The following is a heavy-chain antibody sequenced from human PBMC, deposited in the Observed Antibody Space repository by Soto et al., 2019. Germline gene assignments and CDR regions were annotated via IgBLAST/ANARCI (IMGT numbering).Heavy chain of an antibody. CDR3: ATDVAYADFEGRMEN. Sequence: ESGGGLVQPGGSLRLSCAVSGFTFSNYWMTWVRQAPGKGLAWVANIKQDGTEKYYVDSVRGRFTISRDNAKNSLYLHINSLRVEDTADYYCATDVAYADFEGRMENWGQGTLVTVSS. V-gene: IGHV3-7*01. CDR2: IKQDGTEK. J-gene: IGHJ4*02. D-gene: IGHD3-3*01. CDR1: GFTFSNYW.